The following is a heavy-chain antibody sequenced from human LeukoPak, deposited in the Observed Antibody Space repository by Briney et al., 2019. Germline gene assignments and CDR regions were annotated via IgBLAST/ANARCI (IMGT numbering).Heavy chain of an antibody. V-gene: IGHV4-34*01. J-gene: IGHJ6*02. D-gene: IGHD3-22*01. CDR1: GGSFSGYY. CDR3: ARDSRRGYYDSSGYYHYYYYYGMDV. CDR2: INHSGST. Sequence: SETLSLTCAVYGGSFSGYYWNWIRQPPGKGLEWIGEINHSGSTNYNPSLKSRVTISVDTSKNQFSLKLSSVTAADTAVYYCARDSRRGYYDSSGYYHYYYYYGMDVWGQGTTVTVSS.